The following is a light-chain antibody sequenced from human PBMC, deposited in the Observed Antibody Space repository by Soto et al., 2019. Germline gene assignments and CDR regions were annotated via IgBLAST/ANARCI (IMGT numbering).Light chain of an antibody. V-gene: IGKV3-20*01. CDR1: QSVRNNY. CDR3: QQYGSSPPGT. Sequence: EIVLTQSPGTLSLSPGERATLSCRASQSVRNNYLAWYQQKPGQAPRLLIHGASSRATGIPDRFSGSGSGTDFTLTISRLEPEDFAEYYCQQYGSSPPGTFGRGTKVEIK. J-gene: IGKJ2*01. CDR2: GAS.